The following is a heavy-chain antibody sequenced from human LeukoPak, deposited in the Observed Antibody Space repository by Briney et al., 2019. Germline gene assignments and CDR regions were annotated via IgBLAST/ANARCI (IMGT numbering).Heavy chain of an antibody. CDR1: GGSFSGYY. Sequence: SETLSLTCAVYGGSFSGYYWSWIRQPPGKGLEWIGEINHSGSTNYNPSLKSRVTISVDTSKNQFSLKLSSVTAADTAVYYCARDGSSGNDAFDIWGQGTMVTVSS. J-gene: IGHJ3*02. D-gene: IGHD3-22*01. V-gene: IGHV4-34*01. CDR2: INHSGST. CDR3: ARDGSSGNDAFDI.